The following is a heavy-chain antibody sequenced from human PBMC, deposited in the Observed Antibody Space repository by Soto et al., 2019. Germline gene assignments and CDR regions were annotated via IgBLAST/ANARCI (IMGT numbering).Heavy chain of an antibody. J-gene: IGHJ6*02. CDR3: ARETGTLYFYYYGMDV. CDR2: IIPLFGSA. CDR1: GGTFKTYA. D-gene: IGHD1-1*01. V-gene: IGHV1-69*12. Sequence: QVQLVQSGAEVKRPGSSVRVSCKASGGTFKTYAITWVRQAPGRGLEWMGWIIPLFGSANYSQNFQGRVTITADESTNTAYMELTSLRSEDTAVYYCARETGTLYFYYYGMDVWGQGTTVTVSS.